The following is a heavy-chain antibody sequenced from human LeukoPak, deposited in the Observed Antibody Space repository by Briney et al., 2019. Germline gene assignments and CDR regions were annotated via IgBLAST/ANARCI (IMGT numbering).Heavy chain of an antibody. CDR3: ARASGITMIVVLNHDAFDI. Sequence: PSETLSLTCTVSGYSISNDYHWGWIRQPPGQGLEWIGNIYHSGSTYYNPSLKSRVTISVDTSKNQFSLKLSSVTAADTAVYYCARASGITMIVVLNHDAFDIWGHGTMVTVSS. J-gene: IGHJ3*02. V-gene: IGHV4-38-2*02. CDR2: IYHSGST. CDR1: GYSISNDYH. D-gene: IGHD3-22*01.